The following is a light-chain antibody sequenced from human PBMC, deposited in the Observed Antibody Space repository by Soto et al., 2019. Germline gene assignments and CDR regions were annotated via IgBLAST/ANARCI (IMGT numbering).Light chain of an antibody. Sequence: DIQMTQSPSTLSASVGDRVTITCRASQSISSWLAWYQQKPGQAPKLLIYDASSLESGVPSRFSGSGSGTVFTLTISSLYPDFFASYYCQQYNSYSLWTFGQGTKVEIK. V-gene: IGKV1-5*01. J-gene: IGKJ1*01. CDR3: QQYNSYSLWT. CDR1: QSISSW. CDR2: DAS.